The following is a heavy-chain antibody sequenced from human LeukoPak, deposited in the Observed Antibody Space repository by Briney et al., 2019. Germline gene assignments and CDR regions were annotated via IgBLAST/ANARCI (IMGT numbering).Heavy chain of an antibody. V-gene: IGHV1-46*01. D-gene: IGHD2-2*03. CDR2: MNPSSGTT. Sequence: GASVKVSCKASGYTFTAYYIHWVRQAPGQGLERMGIMNPSSGTTNYAQKFQGRVTMTRDTSTSTVYMEFSSLRSEDTAVYYCARTGVDIVVVPAAMHAFDIWGQGTMVTVSS. CDR1: GYTFTAYY. J-gene: IGHJ3*02. CDR3: ARTGVDIVVVPAAMHAFDI.